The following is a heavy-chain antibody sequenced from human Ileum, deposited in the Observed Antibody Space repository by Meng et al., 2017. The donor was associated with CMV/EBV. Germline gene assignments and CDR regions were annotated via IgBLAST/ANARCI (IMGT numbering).Heavy chain of an antibody. CDR3: AGGAITGTTEVPFDY. J-gene: IGHJ4*02. D-gene: IGHD1-20*01. V-gene: IGHV4-61*02. Sequence: QLQDSGPGLGKPSQTLSLTYTVSGGSISSGSYYWSWIRQPSGKGLEWIGRIYTSESTNYNPSLKSRVTISVDTSKNQFSLKLSSVTATDTAVYYCAGGAITGTTEVPFDYWGQGTLVTVSS. CDR2: IYTSEST. CDR1: GGSISSGSYY.